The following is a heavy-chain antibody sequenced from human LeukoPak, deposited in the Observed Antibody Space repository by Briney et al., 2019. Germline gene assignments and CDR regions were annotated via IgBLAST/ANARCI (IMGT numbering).Heavy chain of an antibody. Sequence: GGSLRLSCAASGITFSSHWMHWVRQDPGQGLVWVSRLNPDGGGTTYADSVKGRFTISRDNAKSTLYLQMNSLQAEDTALYYCARGRFRDGYNPDYWGQGTLVTVSS. D-gene: IGHD5-24*01. CDR2: LNPDGGGT. CDR1: GITFSSHW. CDR3: ARGRFRDGYNPDY. J-gene: IGHJ4*02. V-gene: IGHV3-74*03.